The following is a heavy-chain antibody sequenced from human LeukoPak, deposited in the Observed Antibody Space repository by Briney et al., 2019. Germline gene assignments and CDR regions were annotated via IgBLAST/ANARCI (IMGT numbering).Heavy chain of an antibody. D-gene: IGHD3/OR15-3a*01. CDR3: SYSSGFWTSYYFDY. J-gene: IGHJ4*02. Sequence: SETLSLTCTVSGGSISSSGSYWGWIRQPPGKGLEWIGNIYSSGNAYYNPSLKSRVAISLDTSKNQFSLKLTSVTAADTAVYYCSYSSGFWTSYYFDYWGQGTLVTVSS. CDR1: GGSISSSGSY. CDR2: IYSSGNA. V-gene: IGHV4-39*07.